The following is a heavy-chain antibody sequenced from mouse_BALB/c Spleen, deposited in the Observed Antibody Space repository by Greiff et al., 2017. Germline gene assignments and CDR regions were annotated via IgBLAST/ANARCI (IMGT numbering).Heavy chain of an antibody. CDR2: IRLKSNNYAT. D-gene: IGHD2-4*01. V-gene: IGHV6-6*02. Sequence: EVQVVESGGGLVQPGGSMKLSCVASGFTFSNYWMNWVRQSPEKGLEWVAEIRLKSNNYATHYAESVKGRFTISRDDSKSSVYLQMNNLRAEDTGIYYCTRLDGITGRYFDYWGQGTTLTVSS. CDR3: TRLDGITGRYFDY. J-gene: IGHJ2*01. CDR1: GFTFSNYW.